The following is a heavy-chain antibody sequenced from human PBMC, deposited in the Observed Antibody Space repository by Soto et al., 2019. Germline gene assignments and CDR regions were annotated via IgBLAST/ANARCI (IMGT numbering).Heavy chain of an antibody. J-gene: IGHJ6*02. CDR1: GGTFSRNA. CDR2: IIPFFHAP. V-gene: IGHV1-69*13. CDR3: ARSREAAPPSVGMDV. Sequence: ASVKVSCKASGGTFSRNAISWVRQAPGQGLEWMGGIIPFFHAPNYAQKFQGRVTITAGESTSIVFMEMSSLRFEDTAVYYCARSREAAPPSVGMDVWGPGATLTVYS. D-gene: IGHD6-6*01.